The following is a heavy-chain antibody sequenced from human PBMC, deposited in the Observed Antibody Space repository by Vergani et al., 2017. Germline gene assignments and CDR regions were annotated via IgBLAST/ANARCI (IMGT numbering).Heavy chain of an antibody. V-gene: IGHV4-61*02. CDR1: GGSISSGSYY. Sequence: QVQLQESGPGLVKPSQTLSLTCTVSGGSISSGSYYWSWIRQPAGKGLEWIGRIYTSGSTNYNPSLKSRVTISVDTSKNQFSLKLSSVTAADTAVYYCARGVWGSYRFGDFDYWGQGTLVTVSS. J-gene: IGHJ4*02. D-gene: IGHD3-16*02. CDR3: ARGVWGSYRFGDFDY. CDR2: IYTSGST.